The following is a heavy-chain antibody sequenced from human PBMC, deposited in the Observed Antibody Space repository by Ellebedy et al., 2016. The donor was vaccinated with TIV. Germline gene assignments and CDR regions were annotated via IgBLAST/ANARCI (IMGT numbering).Heavy chain of an antibody. CDR2: IIPMFGTA. CDR3: SRGGYRSGCDY. Sequence: SVKVSXKVSRGTFRSYAISWVRQAPGQGLEWMGGIIPMFGTANSAQKFQGRVTINADDSTTTVYMELSSLRSDDTAVYYCSRGGYRSGCDYWGQGTLVTVSS. V-gene: IGHV1-69*13. D-gene: IGHD6-19*01. CDR1: RGTFRSYA. J-gene: IGHJ4*02.